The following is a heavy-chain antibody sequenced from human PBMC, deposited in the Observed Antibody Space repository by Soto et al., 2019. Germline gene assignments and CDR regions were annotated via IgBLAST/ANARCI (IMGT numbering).Heavy chain of an antibody. D-gene: IGHD3-16*01. CDR3: ARKNLGVAGSPLVRP. CDR1: GLSITDSEMG. CDR2: IDSSGEK. Sequence: QVTLKESGPVLVKPTETLTLRCTVSGLSITDSEMGVSWIRQPPGQPLEWLAHIDSSGEKSYRTFLKSRLAISKEPSQGQVGPYFENHDPADTATKLWARKNLGVAGSPLVRPWGQGIPVTVSS. J-gene: IGHJ5*02. V-gene: IGHV2-26*01.